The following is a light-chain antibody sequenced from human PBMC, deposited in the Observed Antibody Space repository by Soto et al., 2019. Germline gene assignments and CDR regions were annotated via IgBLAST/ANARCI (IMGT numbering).Light chain of an antibody. CDR1: SSDVGSYNL. Sequence: QSALTQPASVSGSPGQSITISCTGTSSDVGSYNLVSWYQQHPGKAPKLMIYEGSKRPSGVSNRFSGSKSGNKASLTISGLQAEDEADYYCCSYAGSSTLLFGGGTKLTVL. CDR2: EGS. V-gene: IGLV2-23*01. J-gene: IGLJ2*01. CDR3: CSYAGSSTLL.